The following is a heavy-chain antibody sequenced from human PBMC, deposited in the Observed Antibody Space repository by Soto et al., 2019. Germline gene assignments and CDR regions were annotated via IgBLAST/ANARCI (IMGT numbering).Heavy chain of an antibody. J-gene: IGHJ4*02. CDR3: TRVTKAGRTFFDS. D-gene: IGHD6-19*01. V-gene: IGHV3-72*01. CDR2: IRNKAKSYTS. Sequence: PGGSLRLSCAASGFTFSDHYMDWVRQAPGKGLEWVGRIRNKAKSYTSAYAASVKGRLTFSRDDSKNSVYLQMNNLKIDDTAVYYCTRVTKAGRTFFDSWGQGILVTVSS. CDR1: GFTFSDHY.